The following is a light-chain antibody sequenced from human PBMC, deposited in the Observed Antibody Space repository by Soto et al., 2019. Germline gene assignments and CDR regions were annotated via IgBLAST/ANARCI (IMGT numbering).Light chain of an antibody. CDR2: GAS. V-gene: IGKV3-20*01. CDR1: QSVSSSY. Sequence: EIVLTQSPDTLSLSPGERATLSCRASQSVSSSYLAWYQQKPGQAPRLLIYGASSRATGIPDRFSGSGSGTDFTLTISRLEPEDFAVYYCQQCGISPFTFGQGTRLDIK. J-gene: IGKJ5*01. CDR3: QQCGISPFT.